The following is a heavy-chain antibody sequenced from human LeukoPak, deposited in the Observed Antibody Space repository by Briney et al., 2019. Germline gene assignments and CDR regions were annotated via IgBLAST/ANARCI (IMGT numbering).Heavy chain of an antibody. CDR3: ARDHYGDYARFDY. V-gene: IGHV1-69*05. D-gene: IGHD4-17*01. Sequence: SVKVSCKASGGTFSSYAISRVRQAPGQGLEWMGRIIPIFGTANYAQKFQGRVTITTDESTSTAYMELSSLRSEDTAVYYCARDHYGDYARFDYWGQGTLVTVSS. CDR1: GGTFSSYA. CDR2: IIPIFGTA. J-gene: IGHJ4*02.